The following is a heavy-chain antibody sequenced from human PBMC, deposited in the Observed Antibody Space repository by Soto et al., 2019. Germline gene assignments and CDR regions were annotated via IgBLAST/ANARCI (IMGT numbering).Heavy chain of an antibody. CDR2: IYYSGST. D-gene: IGHD2-2*01. CDR1: GGSISSGGYY. J-gene: IGHJ3*02. V-gene: IGHV4-31*03. CDR3: ARGGSSTSYDAFDI. Sequence: QVQLQESGPGLVKPSQTLSLTCTVSGGSISSGGYYWSWIRQHPGKGLEWIGYIYYSGSTYYNPSLKSRVTISVDTSKNQFSLKLSSVTAADMAVYYCARGGSSTSYDAFDIWGQGTMVTVSS.